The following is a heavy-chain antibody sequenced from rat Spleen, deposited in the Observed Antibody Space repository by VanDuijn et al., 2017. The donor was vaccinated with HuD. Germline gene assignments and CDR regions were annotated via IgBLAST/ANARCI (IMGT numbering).Heavy chain of an antibody. V-gene: IGHV5-31*01. CDR1: GFTFNNYW. CDR3: TREGKQPHYFDY. CDR2: ITNTGGST. J-gene: IGHJ2*01. D-gene: IGHD1-10*01. Sequence: EVQLVESGGGLVQPGRSLKLSCVASGFTFNNYWMTWIRQAPGKGLEWVASITNTGGSTYYPDSVKGRFTISRDNAKSTLYLQMNSLRSEDTATYYCTREGKQPHYFDYWRQGVMVTVSS.